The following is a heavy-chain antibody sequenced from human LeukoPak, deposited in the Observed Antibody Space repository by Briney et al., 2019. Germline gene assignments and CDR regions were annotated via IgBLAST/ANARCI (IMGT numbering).Heavy chain of an antibody. CDR3: ARAYXYDSSGHWGHFDY. Sequence: GGSLRLSCAASGFTVSSNYMSWVRQAPGKGLEWVSVIYSGGSTYYXDSVKXRFTISRDNSKNTLYLQMNSLRAEDTAVYYCARAYXYDSSGHWGHFDYWGQGTLVTVSS. J-gene: IGHJ4*02. CDR1: GFTVSSNY. D-gene: IGHD3-22*01. V-gene: IGHV3-53*05. CDR2: IYSGGST.